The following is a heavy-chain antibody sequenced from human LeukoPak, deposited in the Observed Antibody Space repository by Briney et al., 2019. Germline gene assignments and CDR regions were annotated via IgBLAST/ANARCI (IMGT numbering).Heavy chain of an antibody. CDR1: GFTFSSYA. J-gene: IGHJ4*02. V-gene: IGHV3-33*08. D-gene: IGHD3-16*02. CDR3: AREYYDYVWGSYRYTFDY. Sequence: GGSLRLSCAASGFTFSSYAMHWVRQAPGKGLEWVAVIWYDGSNKYYADSVKGRFTISRDNSKNTLYLQMNSLRAEDTAVYYCAREYYDYVWGSYRYTFDYWGQGTLVTVSS. CDR2: IWYDGSNK.